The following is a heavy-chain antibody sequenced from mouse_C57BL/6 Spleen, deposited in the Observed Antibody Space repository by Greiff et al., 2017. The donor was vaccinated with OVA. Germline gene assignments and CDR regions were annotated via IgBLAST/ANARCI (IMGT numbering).Heavy chain of an antibody. Sequence: EVMLVESGGGLVKPGGSLKLSCAASGFTFSSYAMSWVRQTPEKRLEWVATISDGGSYTYYPDNVKGRFTISRDNAKNNLYLQMSHLKSEDTAMYYCARDPPFITTERGYFDVWGTGTTVTVSS. CDR3: ARDPPFITTERGYFDV. CDR1: GFTFSSYA. CDR2: ISDGGSYT. V-gene: IGHV5-4*01. J-gene: IGHJ1*03. D-gene: IGHD1-1*01.